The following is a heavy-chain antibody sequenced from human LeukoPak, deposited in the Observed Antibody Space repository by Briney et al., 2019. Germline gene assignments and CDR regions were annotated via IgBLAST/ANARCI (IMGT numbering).Heavy chain of an antibody. V-gene: IGHV3-7*01. J-gene: IGHJ6*03. CDR2: IKQDGSEK. D-gene: IGHD1-26*01. CDR1: GFTFSSYW. Sequence: GGSLRLSCAASGFTFSSYWMSWVRQAPGKGLEWVANIKQDGSEKNYVDSVKGRFTISRDSAKNSLYLQMNSLRAEDTAVYYCARDQTKWEPLRRRDYYYMDVWGKGTTVTVSS. CDR3: ARDQTKWEPLRRRDYYYMDV.